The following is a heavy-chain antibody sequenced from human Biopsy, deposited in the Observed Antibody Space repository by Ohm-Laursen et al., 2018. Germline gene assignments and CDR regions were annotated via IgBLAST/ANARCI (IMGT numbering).Heavy chain of an antibody. Sequence: ASVKVSCKTSGYTYSDYGVSWVRQAPGQGLEWMGWISGLNGIKTSASKFQGRLTMTTDRSASTAYMELRGPRSDDTAVYYCTRDLQTRAETFDSWGQGTLVIVSS. D-gene: IGHD4-11*01. J-gene: IGHJ5*01. CDR1: GYTYSDYG. CDR3: TRDLQTRAETFDS. CDR2: ISGLNGIK. V-gene: IGHV1-18*01.